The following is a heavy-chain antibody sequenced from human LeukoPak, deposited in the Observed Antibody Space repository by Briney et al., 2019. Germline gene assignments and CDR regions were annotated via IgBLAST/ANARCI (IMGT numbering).Heavy chain of an antibody. CDR1: GFTFSSYA. Sequence: PGGSLRLSCAASGFTFSSYAMSWVRQAPGKGLEWVSAISGSGGSTYYADSVKGRFTISRDNSKNTLYLQMNSLRAEDTAVYYCAKDLAYCSSTSCYPTPKDYWGQGTLVTVSS. J-gene: IGHJ4*02. CDR2: ISGSGGST. CDR3: AKDLAYCSSTSCYPTPKDY. D-gene: IGHD2-2*01. V-gene: IGHV3-23*01.